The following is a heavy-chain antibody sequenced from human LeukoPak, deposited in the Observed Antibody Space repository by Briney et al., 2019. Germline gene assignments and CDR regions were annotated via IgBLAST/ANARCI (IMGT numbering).Heavy chain of an antibody. D-gene: IGHD3-22*01. Sequence: PGGSLRLSCAAAGFTVSSNYMTWVRQAPGKGLEWGSVVYSGGSTYHADSVKGRFTISRDNSKNTLYLQMNSLRADDTAVYYCARELWSSGQGRDAFDIWGQGTMVTVSS. CDR2: VYSGGST. CDR1: GFTVSSNY. J-gene: IGHJ3*02. V-gene: IGHV3-66*01. CDR3: ARELWSSGQGRDAFDI.